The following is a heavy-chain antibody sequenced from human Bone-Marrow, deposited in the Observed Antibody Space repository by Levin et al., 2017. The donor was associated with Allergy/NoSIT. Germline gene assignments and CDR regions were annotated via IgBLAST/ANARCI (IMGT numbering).Heavy chain of an antibody. D-gene: IGHD5-12*01. CDR3: AVDADIVGSMEASSFDI. Sequence: GESLKISCVASGFTFTDYYMSWIRQAPGKGPEWLSFISSSTQYSNYADSVKGRFTISRDNAKNSVFLQMNNLSPEDTAIYYCAVDADIVGSMEASSFDIWGQGTMVTVSS. CDR1: GFTFTDYY. V-gene: IGHV3-11*03. CDR2: ISSSTQYS. J-gene: IGHJ3*02.